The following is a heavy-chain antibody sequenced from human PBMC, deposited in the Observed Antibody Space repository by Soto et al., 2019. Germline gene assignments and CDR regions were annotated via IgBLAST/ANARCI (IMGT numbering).Heavy chain of an antibody. V-gene: IGHV3-15*01. Sequence: PGGSLSIACEASGFTFINGWMSCVLQDPGKGLEWVGRIKSKTDGGTTDYAAPVKGRFTISRDDSKNTLYLQMNSLKTEDTAVYYCTICIAAAGSPLDYWGQGTLVTAPQ. CDR1: GFTFINGW. J-gene: IGHJ4*02. CDR2: IKSKTDGGTT. CDR3: TICIAAAGSPLDY. D-gene: IGHD6-13*01.